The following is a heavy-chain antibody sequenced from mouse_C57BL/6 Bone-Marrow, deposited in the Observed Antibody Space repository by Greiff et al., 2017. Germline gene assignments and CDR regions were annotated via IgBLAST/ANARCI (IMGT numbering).Heavy chain of an antibody. V-gene: IGHV1-81*01. Sequence: VQLQQSGAELARPGASVKLSCKASGYTFTSYGISWVKQRTGQGLEWIGEIYPRSGNTYYNEKFKGKATLTADTSSSTVYMELRSLTSEDSAVYFCARLDYYGSSSFAYWGQGTLVTVSA. CDR2: IYPRSGNT. J-gene: IGHJ3*01. D-gene: IGHD1-1*01. CDR3: ARLDYYGSSSFAY. CDR1: GYTFTSYG.